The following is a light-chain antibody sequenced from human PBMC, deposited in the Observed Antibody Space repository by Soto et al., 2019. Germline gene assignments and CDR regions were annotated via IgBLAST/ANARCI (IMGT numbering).Light chain of an antibody. J-gene: IGLJ2*01. CDR3: SSYSTTYTVL. CDR2: EVS. CDR1: SSDVGGYNY. Sequence: QSALTQPASMSGSPGQSITISCTGTSSDVGGYNYVSWYQQHPDRAPKLIIYEVSNRPSGVSIRFSGSKSANTASLTISGLQAEDEAEYFCSSYSTTYTVLFGGGTKVTVL. V-gene: IGLV2-14*01.